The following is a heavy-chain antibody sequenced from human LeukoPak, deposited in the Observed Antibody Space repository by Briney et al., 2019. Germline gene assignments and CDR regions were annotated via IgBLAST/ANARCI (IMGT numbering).Heavy chain of an antibody. CDR2: IASDGAS. CDR3: AKGPNFGSWRAVDY. CDR1: DSSFRSHD. Sequence: PGGPLRLSCAASDSSFRSHDMSWVRQTLQKGLEWVSSIASDGASFYADSVRGRFTISRDTPQNILYLQMNSLRADDTAIYYCAKGPNFGSWRAVDYWGQGSLVTVSS. D-gene: IGHD3-10*01. V-gene: IGHV3-23*01. J-gene: IGHJ4*02.